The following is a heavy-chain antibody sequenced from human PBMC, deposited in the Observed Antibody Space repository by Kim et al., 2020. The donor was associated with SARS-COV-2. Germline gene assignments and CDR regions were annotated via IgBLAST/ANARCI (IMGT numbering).Heavy chain of an antibody. Sequence: GTHYNPSLKSRLTISIDTSKNHLSLKLTSVTAADTAVYYCARGVITTGFDYWGQGTLVTVSS. V-gene: IGHV4-34*01. J-gene: IGHJ4*02. D-gene: IGHD3-22*01. CDR3: ARGVITTGFDY. CDR2: GT.